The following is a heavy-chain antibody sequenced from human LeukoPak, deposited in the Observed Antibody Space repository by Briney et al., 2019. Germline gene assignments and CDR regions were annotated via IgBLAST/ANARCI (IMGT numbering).Heavy chain of an antibody. J-gene: IGHJ4*02. CDR2: ISSSSSYI. CDR3: ARCGEVVPAATYYFDY. V-gene: IGHV3-21*01. Sequence: GGSLRLSCAATGFTFISYSMNWVRQAPGKGLEWVSSISSSSSYIYYADSVKGRFTISRDNAKNSLYLQMNSLRAEDTAVYYCARCGEVVPAATYYFDYWGQGTLVTVSS. CDR1: GFTFISYS. D-gene: IGHD2-2*01.